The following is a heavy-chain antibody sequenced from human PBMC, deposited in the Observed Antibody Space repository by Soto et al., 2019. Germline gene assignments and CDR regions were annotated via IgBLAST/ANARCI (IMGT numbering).Heavy chain of an antibody. CDR3: AKARSPARPPYSSGWYVTNY. CDR1: GLTFSSYA. Sequence: PVGSLRLSCAASGLTFSSYAMNWVRQAPGKGLEGVSTVSGSGVSTYYADSVKGRFTISRDNSKNTLYLQMNSLRAEDTAVYYCAKARSPARPPYSSGWYVTNYWGQGTLVTVSS. CDR2: VSGSGVST. V-gene: IGHV3-23*01. J-gene: IGHJ4*02. D-gene: IGHD6-19*01.